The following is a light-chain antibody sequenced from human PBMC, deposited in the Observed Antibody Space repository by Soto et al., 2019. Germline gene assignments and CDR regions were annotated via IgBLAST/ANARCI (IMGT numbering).Light chain of an antibody. J-gene: IGLJ1*01. CDR2: EVT. CDR1: SGDIGSYNR. Sequence: QSALTQPASVSGSPGQSITISCTGTSGDIGSYNRVSWYQQHPGKAPKLIIYEVTDRPSGVSNRFSGSKSGNTASLTISGVQAEDEAEYYCSSYTNINTRAGVFGTGTKLTVL. V-gene: IGLV2-14*01. CDR3: SSYTNINTRAGV.